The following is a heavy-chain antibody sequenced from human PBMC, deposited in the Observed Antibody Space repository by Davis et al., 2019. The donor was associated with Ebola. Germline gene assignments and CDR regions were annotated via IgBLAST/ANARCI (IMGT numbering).Heavy chain of an antibody. CDR2: IRQDGSEE. Sequence: PGGSLRLSCTASGFAFNTYWMSWVRQAPGKGLEWLANIRQDGSEEYYVDSVKGRFTISRDNAKNSLFLQMNSLRAEDTAVYYCARDLEGDSDMTLDYWGQGTLVTVSS. J-gene: IGHJ4*02. CDR3: ARDLEGDSDMTLDY. CDR1: GFAFNTYW. V-gene: IGHV3-7*01. D-gene: IGHD3/OR15-3a*01.